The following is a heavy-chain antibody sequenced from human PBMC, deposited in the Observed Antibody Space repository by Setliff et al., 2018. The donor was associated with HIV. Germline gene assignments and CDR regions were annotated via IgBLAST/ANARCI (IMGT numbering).Heavy chain of an antibody. CDR3: ARDPSGHSYGYYFDL. CDR2: INVGKGNT. Sequence: GASVKVSCKASGYTFTSYAIHWVRQAPGQWLEWMGWINVGKGNTKYSQDLQGRVTITRDTSASTAYMELNSLRSEDMAVYYCARDPSGHSYGYYFDLWGQGTLVTVSS. CDR1: GYTFTSYA. V-gene: IGHV1-3*03. J-gene: IGHJ4*02. D-gene: IGHD5-18*01.